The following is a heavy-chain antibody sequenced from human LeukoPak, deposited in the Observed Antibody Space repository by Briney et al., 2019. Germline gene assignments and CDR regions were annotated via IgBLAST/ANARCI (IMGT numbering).Heavy chain of an antibody. CDR2: IFTDGST. D-gene: IGHD6-13*01. Sequence: SETLSLTCTVSSGSINDFYWSWIRQPAGKGLEWVGRIFTDGSTAYNPSLQSRLTMSIDMSKNQFSLRLTSVTAADTAVYYCARRSPIIAAGDAYDIWGQGTLATVSS. J-gene: IGHJ3*02. V-gene: IGHV4-4*07. CDR3: ARRSPIIAAGDAYDI. CDR1: SGSINDFY.